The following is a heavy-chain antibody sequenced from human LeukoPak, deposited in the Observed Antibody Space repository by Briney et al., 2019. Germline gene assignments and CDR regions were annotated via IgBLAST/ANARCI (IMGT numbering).Heavy chain of an antibody. J-gene: IGHJ4*02. Sequence: GGSLRLSCAASGFTFDDYGMSWVRQAPGKGLGWVSGINWNGGSTGYADSVKGRFAISRDNAKNSLYLQMNSLRAEDTALYYCAQMGYCSSTSCYTGFDYWGQGTLVTVSS. CDR3: AQMGYCSSTSCYTGFDY. V-gene: IGHV3-20*04. CDR1: GFTFDDYG. D-gene: IGHD2-2*02. CDR2: INWNGGST.